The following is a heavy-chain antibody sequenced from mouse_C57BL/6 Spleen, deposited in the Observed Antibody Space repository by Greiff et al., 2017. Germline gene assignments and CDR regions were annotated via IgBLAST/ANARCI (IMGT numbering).Heavy chain of an antibody. Sequence: QVQLQQSGAELVRPGASVTLSCKASGYTFTAYEMHWVKQTPVHGLEWIGAFDPDTGGTAYNQKFKGKAILTEDKSSSTDYLELRSLTSEDSAVYYGTRRTYYWYFDVWGTGTTVTVSS. J-gene: IGHJ1*03. V-gene: IGHV1-15*01. D-gene: IGHD5-1*01. CDR3: TRRTYYWYFDV. CDR1: GYTFTAYE. CDR2: FDPDTGGT.